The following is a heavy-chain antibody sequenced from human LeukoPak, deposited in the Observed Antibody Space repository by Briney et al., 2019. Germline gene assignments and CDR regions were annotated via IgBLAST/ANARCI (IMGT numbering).Heavy chain of an antibody. Sequence: GGSLRLSCAASGFTFSSYSMNWVRQAPGKGLEWVSSISSSSSYIYYADSVKGRFTISRDNAKNSLYLQMNSLRAEDTAVYYCAREPEYYDILTEFYYYYGMDVWGQGTTVTVSS. V-gene: IGHV3-21*01. CDR1: GFTFSSYS. CDR2: ISSSSSYI. CDR3: AREPEYYDILTEFYYYYGMDV. D-gene: IGHD3-9*01. J-gene: IGHJ6*02.